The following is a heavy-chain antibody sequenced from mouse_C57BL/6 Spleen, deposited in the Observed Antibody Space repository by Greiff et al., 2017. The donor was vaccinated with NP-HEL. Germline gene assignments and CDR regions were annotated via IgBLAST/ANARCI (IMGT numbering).Heavy chain of an antibody. Sequence: VQLQQSGPGLVKPSQSLSLTCSVTGYSITSGYYWNWIRQFPGNKLEWMGYISYDGSNNYNPSLKNRISITRDTSKNQFFLKLNSVTTEDTATYYCARGDYGSSYLDYWGQGTTLTVSS. D-gene: IGHD1-1*01. V-gene: IGHV3-6*01. CDR2: ISYDGSN. CDR3: ARGDYGSSYLDY. J-gene: IGHJ2*01. CDR1: GYSITSGYY.